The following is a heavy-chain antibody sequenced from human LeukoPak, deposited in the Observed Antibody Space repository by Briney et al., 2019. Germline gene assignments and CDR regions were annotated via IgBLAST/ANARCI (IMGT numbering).Heavy chain of an antibody. D-gene: IGHD3-22*01. V-gene: IGHV1-2*02. CDR2: INPNSGGT. J-gene: IGHJ4*02. CDR1: GYTFTGYY. CDR3: ARAYYYDSSGYLFDY. Sequence: ASVKVSCKASGYTFTGYYMHWVRQAPGQGLEWMGWINPNSGGTNYAQKFQGRATMTRDTSISTAYMELSRLRSDDTAVYYCARAYYYDSSGYLFDYWGQGTLVTVSS.